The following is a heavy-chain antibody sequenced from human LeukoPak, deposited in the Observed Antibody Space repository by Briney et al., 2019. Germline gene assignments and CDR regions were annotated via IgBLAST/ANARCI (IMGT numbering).Heavy chain of an antibody. V-gene: IGHV4-39*07. CDR3: ARAPPRGSYYRGYFDY. J-gene: IGHJ4*02. Sequence: SETLSLTCTVSGGSISSGAYYWAWIRQPPGKGLEWIGSFYYSGGTYYNPSLQSRVTISVDTSKNQFSLKLSSVTAADTAVYYCARAPPRGSYYRGYFDYWGQGTLVTVSS. CDR1: GGSISSGAYY. CDR2: FYYSGGT. D-gene: IGHD3-10*01.